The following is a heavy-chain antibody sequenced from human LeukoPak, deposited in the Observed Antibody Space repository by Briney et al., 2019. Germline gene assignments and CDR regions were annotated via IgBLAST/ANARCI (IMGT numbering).Heavy chain of an antibody. Sequence: GASVKVSCKASGYTFTIYGISWVRQAPGQGLEWMGWISAYNGNTNYAQKLQGRVTMTTDTSTSTAYMELRSLRSDDTAVYYCARGGRYCSGGSCLDYWGQGTLVTVSS. CDR3: ARGGRYCSGGSCLDY. CDR2: ISAYNGNT. CDR1: GYTFTIYG. D-gene: IGHD2-15*01. J-gene: IGHJ4*02. V-gene: IGHV1-18*01.